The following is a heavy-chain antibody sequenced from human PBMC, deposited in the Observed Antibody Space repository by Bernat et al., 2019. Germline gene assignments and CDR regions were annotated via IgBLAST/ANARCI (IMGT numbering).Heavy chain of an antibody. J-gene: IGHJ3*02. D-gene: IGHD6-13*01. V-gene: IGHV4-39*07. Sequence: QLQLQESGPGLVKPSETLSLTCTVSGGSISSSSYYWGWIRQPPGKGLEWIGSIYYSGSTYYNPSLKSRVTISVDTSKNQFSLKLSSVTAADTAVYYCATPSSIAAAGDAFDIWGQGTMVTVSS. CDR2: IYYSGST. CDR3: ATPSSIAAAGDAFDI. CDR1: GGSISSSSYY.